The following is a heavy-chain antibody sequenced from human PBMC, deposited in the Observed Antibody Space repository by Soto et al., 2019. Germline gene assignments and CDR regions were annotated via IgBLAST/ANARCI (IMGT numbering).Heavy chain of an antibody. CDR3: ARRATTSAIYFDL. D-gene: IGHD1-26*01. CDR1: GFTLTNSW. J-gene: IGHJ2*01. V-gene: IGHV3-7*01. Sequence: GQSLRPASSAAGFTLTNSWPRWVRQGAGKVLGWVANIKQDGRQYNYKDSVEDRPTISRHNARNPLSLQMDSLITKGTAVYYCARRATTSAIYFDLWGRGTLVTVSS. CDR2: IKQDGRQY.